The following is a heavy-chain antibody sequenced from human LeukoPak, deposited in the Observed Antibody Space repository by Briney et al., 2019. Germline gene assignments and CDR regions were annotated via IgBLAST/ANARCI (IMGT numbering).Heavy chain of an antibody. J-gene: IGHJ1*01. V-gene: IGHV4-59*01. CDR3: ARGAYYYDSSGYSEYFQH. CDR2: IYTSGST. D-gene: IGHD3-22*01. CDR1: GGSISSYY. Sequence: SETLSLTCTVSGGSISSYYWSWIRQPPGKGLEWIGYIYTSGSTNYNPSLKSRVTISVDTSKNQFSLKLSSVTAADTAVYYCARGAYYYDSSGYSEYFQHWGQGTLVTVSS.